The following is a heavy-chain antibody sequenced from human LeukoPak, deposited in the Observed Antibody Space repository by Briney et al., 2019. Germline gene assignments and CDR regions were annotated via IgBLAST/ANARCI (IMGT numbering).Heavy chain of an antibody. CDR1: GFTFSSYA. CDR3: AKDWSEGSGSYIDY. D-gene: IGHD3-10*01. Sequence: GGCLRLSCAASGFTFSSYAMNWVRQAPGKGLEWVSYISSSSSTIYYADSVKGRFTISRDNAKNSLYLHMNSLTIDDTAIYYCAKDWSEGSGSYIDYWGQGALVTVSS. V-gene: IGHV3-48*03. J-gene: IGHJ4*02. CDR2: ISSSSSTI.